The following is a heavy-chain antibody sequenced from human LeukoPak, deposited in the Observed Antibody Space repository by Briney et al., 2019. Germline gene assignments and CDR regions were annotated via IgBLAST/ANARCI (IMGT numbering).Heavy chain of an antibody. J-gene: IGHJ4*02. CDR1: GGTFSRLT. D-gene: IGHD3-22*01. V-gene: IGHV1-69*13. CDR3: AREWGLESSGYYYAY. CDR2: ITPIFGTA. Sequence: ASVKVSCKASGGTFSRLTISWVRQAPGQGFEWMGGITPIFGTANFAQKFQGRVSITADESTSTALMELSSLRSEDTAVYYCAREWGLESSGYYYAYWGQGTLVIVSS.